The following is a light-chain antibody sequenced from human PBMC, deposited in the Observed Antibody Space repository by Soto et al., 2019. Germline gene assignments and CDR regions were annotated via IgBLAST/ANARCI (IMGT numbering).Light chain of an antibody. V-gene: IGKV1-5*01. CDR2: DAS. CDR3: QQYDNYPLT. Sequence: DIQMTQSPSTLSASVGDSVTITCRASQSINNWLAWYQQKPGKAPKFLIYDASNLESGVPSRFSGSASGTEFTLTISSLQPDDFATYYGQQYDNYPLTFGGGTKVDI. CDR1: QSINNW. J-gene: IGKJ4*01.